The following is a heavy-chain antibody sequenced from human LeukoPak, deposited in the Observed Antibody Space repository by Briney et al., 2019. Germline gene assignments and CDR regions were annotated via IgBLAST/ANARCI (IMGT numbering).Heavy chain of an antibody. CDR3: ARGRRYYYDSSGPETSDY. CDR1: GGSFSGYY. CDR2: INHSGST. J-gene: IGHJ4*02. V-gene: IGHV4-34*01. D-gene: IGHD3-22*01. Sequence: SETLSLTCAVYGGSFSGYYWSWIRQPPGKGLEWIGEINHSGSTNYNPSLKSRVTISVDTSKNQFSLKLSSATAADTAVYYCARGRRYYYDSSGPETSDYWGQGTLVTVSS.